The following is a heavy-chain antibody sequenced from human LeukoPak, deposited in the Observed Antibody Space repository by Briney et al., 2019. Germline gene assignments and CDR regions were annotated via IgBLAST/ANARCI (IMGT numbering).Heavy chain of an antibody. CDR3: ARELRYFDWLFTLCWFDP. J-gene: IGHJ5*02. Sequence: ASVKVSCKASGYTFTGYYMRWVRQAPGQGLEWMGWINPNSGGTNYAQKFQGRVTMTRDTSISTAYMELSRLRSDDTAVYYCARELRYFDWLFTLCWFDPWGQGTLVTVSS. D-gene: IGHD3-9*01. CDR1: GYTFTGYY. CDR2: INPNSGGT. V-gene: IGHV1-2*02.